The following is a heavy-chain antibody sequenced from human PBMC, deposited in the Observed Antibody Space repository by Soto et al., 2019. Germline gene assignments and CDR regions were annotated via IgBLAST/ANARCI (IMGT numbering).Heavy chain of an antibody. CDR3: AREGDAFDI. CDR2: IYSGSSS. J-gene: IGHJ3*02. CDR1: GFTVSSNY. V-gene: IGHV3-53*01. Sequence: EVQLVESGGGLIQPGGSLRLSCAASGFTVSSNYMNWVRQPPGKGLEWVSIIYSGSSSYYADSVKGRFTISRDNSKNTLYLQMNSLRAEDTAAYYCAREGDAFDIWGQGTMVTVSS.